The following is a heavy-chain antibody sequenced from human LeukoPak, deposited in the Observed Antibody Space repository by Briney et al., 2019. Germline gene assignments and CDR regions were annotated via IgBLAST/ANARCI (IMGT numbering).Heavy chain of an antibody. CDR1: GFTVSSNY. CDR3: SLWFGELLGDY. V-gene: IGHV3-53*01. Sequence: GGSLRLSCAASGFTVSSNYMSWVRQAPGKGLEWVSVIYSGGSTYYADSVKGRFTISRDNSKNTLYLQMNSLRAEDTAVYYCSLWFGELLGDYWGQGTLVTVSS. D-gene: IGHD3-10*01. J-gene: IGHJ4*02. CDR2: IYSGGST.